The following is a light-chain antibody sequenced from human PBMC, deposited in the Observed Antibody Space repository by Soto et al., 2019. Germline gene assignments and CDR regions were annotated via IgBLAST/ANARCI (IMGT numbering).Light chain of an antibody. CDR1: SGSIASNY. CDR3: QSYDSSNPDVV. Sequence: NFMLTQPHSVSESPGKTVTISCTRSSGSIASNYVQWYQQRPGSAPTTVIYEDNQRPSGVPDRFSGSIDSSSNSASLTISGLKTEDVADYYCQSYDSSNPDVVFGGGTKLTVL. CDR2: EDN. V-gene: IGLV6-57*04. J-gene: IGLJ2*01.